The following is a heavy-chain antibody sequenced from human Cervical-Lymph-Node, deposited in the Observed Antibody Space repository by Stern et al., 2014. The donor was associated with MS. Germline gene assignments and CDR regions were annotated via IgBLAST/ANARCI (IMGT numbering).Heavy chain of an antibody. V-gene: IGHV3-30*01. D-gene: IGHD3-16*02. CDR3: AREWAYDYVWGSYRY. CDR2: ISYDGSNK. J-gene: IGHJ4*02. CDR1: GFTFSSYA. Sequence: VQLEESGGGVVQPGRSLRLSCAASGFTFSSYAMHWVRQAPGKGLEWVAVISYDGSNKYYADSVKGRFTISRDNSKNTLYLQMNSLRAEDTAVYYCAREWAYDYVWGSYRYWGQGTLVTVSS.